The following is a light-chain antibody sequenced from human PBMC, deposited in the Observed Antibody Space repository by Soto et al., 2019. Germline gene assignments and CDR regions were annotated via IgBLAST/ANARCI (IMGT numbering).Light chain of an antibody. J-gene: IGKJ4*01. CDR3: QQLNGFPLA. Sequence: DIQLTQSPSFLSASVGDRVTISCRASQGVRTYLAWYQQKPGKAPRLLIYAASTLQSGVPSRFSGSRSGTEFTLTINSLQPEDFATYYYQQLNGFPLAFGGGTKVEIK. CDR2: AAS. CDR1: QGVRTY. V-gene: IGKV1-9*01.